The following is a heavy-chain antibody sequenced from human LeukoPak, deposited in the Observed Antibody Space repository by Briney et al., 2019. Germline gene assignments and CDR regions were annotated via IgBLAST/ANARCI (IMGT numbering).Heavy chain of an antibody. J-gene: IGHJ4*02. CDR2: IFHTGST. Sequence: PSETLSLTCTVSGDSISSGNYWGWIRQPPGKGLEWIGSIFHTGSTYFNLSLKSRVTISVDTSKNQFSLRLSSVTAADTAVYYCARDRDAYGDYAVWVYWGQGTLVTVSS. D-gene: IGHD4-17*01. CDR1: GDSISSGNY. V-gene: IGHV4-38-2*02. CDR3: ARDRDAYGDYAVWVY.